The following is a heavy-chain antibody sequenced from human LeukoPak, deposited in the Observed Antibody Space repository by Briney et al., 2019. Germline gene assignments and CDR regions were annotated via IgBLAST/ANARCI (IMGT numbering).Heavy chain of an antibody. CDR2: ISYDGSNK. Sequence: GGSLRLSCAASRFTFSSYGMHWVRQAPGKGLEWVAVISYDGSNKYYADSVKGRFTISRDNSKNTLYLQMNSLRAEDTAVYYCAKDRRYYDILTGSWLDYWGQGTLVTVSS. CDR3: AKDRRYYDILTGSWLDY. V-gene: IGHV3-30*18. D-gene: IGHD3-9*01. CDR1: RFTFSSYG. J-gene: IGHJ4*02.